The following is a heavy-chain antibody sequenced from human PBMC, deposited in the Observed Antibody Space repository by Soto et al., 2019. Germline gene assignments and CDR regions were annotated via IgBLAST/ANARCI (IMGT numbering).Heavy chain of an antibody. V-gene: IGHV1-69*01. CDR3: ARGPRGGLELYHYFDY. J-gene: IGHJ4*02. CDR1: GGTFSSYA. Sequence: QEQLVQSGAAVRKPGSSVRVSCKAAGGTFSSYAFTWVRQAPGQGVEWMGGIIPVFGSTSYAQKFQGRVTISADQSTNTAYMALSSRRSEDTDAYYCARGPRGGLELYHYFDYWGPGTLVTVSS. D-gene: IGHD2-15*01. CDR2: IIPVFGST.